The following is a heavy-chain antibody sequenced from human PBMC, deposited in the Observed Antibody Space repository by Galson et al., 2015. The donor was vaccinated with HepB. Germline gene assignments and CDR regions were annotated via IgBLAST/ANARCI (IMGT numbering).Heavy chain of an antibody. J-gene: IGHJ6*02. V-gene: IGHV3-15*01. D-gene: IGHD3-3*01. CDR2: IKSKTDGGTT. CDR3: TTESVRPYYDFWSGSSSNYYYYGMDV. CDR1: GFTFSNAW. Sequence: SLRLSCAASGFTFSNAWMSWVRQAPGKGLEWVGRIKSKTDGGTTDYAAPVKGRFTISRDDSKNTLYLQMNSLKTEDTAVYYCTTESVRPYYDFWSGSSSNYYYYGMDVWGQGATVTVSS.